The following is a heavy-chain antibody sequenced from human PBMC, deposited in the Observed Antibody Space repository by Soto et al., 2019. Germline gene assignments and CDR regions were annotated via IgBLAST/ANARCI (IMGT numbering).Heavy chain of an antibody. Sequence: ASVKVSCKVSGYTLSELSMHWVRQAPGKGLEWMGIINPSGGSTSYAQKFQGRVTMTRDTSTSTVYMELSSLRSEDTAVYYCARGIHVGALVAATWFEHWRQGTLVTAS. J-gene: IGHJ5*02. D-gene: IGHD2-15*01. CDR3: ARGIHVGALVAATWFEH. CDR1: GYTLSELS. CDR2: INPSGGST. V-gene: IGHV1-46*01.